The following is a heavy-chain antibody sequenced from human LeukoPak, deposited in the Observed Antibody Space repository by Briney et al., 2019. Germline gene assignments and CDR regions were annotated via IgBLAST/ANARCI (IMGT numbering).Heavy chain of an antibody. J-gene: IGHJ4*02. Sequence: GGSLRLSCTASGFTFGDYAMSWFRQAPGKGLEWVGFIRSKAYGGTTEYAASVKGRFTISRDDSKSIAYLQMNSLKTEDTAVYYCTREVTPYGLDPYYFHYWGQGTLVTVSS. D-gene: IGHD3-10*01. CDR3: TREVTPYGLDPYYFHY. CDR1: GFTFGDYA. CDR2: IRSKAYGGTT. V-gene: IGHV3-49*03.